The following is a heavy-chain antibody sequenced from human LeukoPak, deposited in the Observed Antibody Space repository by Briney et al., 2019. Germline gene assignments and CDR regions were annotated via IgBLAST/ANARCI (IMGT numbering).Heavy chain of an antibody. CDR1: GGSISSSSYY. J-gene: IGHJ4*02. Sequence: SETLSLTCTVSGGSISSSSYYWGWIRQPPGKGLEWIGSIYYSGSTYYNPSLKSRVTISVDTSKEQFSLKLSSVTAADTAVYYCVTYYYGSSAPKRNYWGQGILVTVSS. D-gene: IGHD3-22*01. CDR2: IYYSGST. CDR3: VTYYYGSSAPKRNY. V-gene: IGHV4-39*01.